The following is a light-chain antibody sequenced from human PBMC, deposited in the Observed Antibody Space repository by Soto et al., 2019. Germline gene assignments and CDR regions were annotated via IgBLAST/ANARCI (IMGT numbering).Light chain of an antibody. V-gene: IGLV2-23*02. CDR3: YYYAGGDTYYV. CDR2: EVS. CDR1: SSDVGNYNL. J-gene: IGLJ1*01. Sequence: QSALTQPASVSGSPGQSITISCTGTSSDVGNYNLVSWYQQHPGKAPKLMIYEVSKRPSGVSSRFSGSKSGNTASLTISGLQAEDDADYYCYYYAGGDTYYVFGTGTKVTVL.